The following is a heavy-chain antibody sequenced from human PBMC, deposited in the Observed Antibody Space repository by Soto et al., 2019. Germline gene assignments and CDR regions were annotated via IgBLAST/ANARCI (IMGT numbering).Heavy chain of an antibody. CDR3: ASRRLWFGKYGMDA. Sequence: PSETLSLTCAVSGYSISSGYYCWCRRHPPGKGLEWIGSIYHSGSTYYNPSLKSRVTISVDTSKNQFSLRLSSVTAADTAVYYCASRRLWFGKYGMDAWGQGTTVTV. J-gene: IGHJ6*02. D-gene: IGHD3-10*01. CDR1: GYSISSGYY. V-gene: IGHV4-38-2*01. CDR2: IYHSGST.